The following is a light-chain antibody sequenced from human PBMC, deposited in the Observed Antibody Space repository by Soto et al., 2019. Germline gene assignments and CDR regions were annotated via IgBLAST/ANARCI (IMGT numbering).Light chain of an antibody. J-gene: IGKJ1*01. CDR2: GAS. V-gene: IGKV3-20*01. Sequence: EVVLTQSPSTLSLSPGERATLSCRASQSVSSSYLAWYQQIPGQAPRLLIYGASSRATGIPDRFSGSGSGTDFTLTITCLQPEDFTVYYCQQYGRSPWTSGQRTKVAI. CDR3: QQYGRSPWT. CDR1: QSVSSSY.